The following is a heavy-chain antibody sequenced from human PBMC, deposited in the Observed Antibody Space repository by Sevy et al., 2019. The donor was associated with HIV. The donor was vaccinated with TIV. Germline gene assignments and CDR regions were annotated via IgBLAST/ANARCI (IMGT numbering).Heavy chain of an antibody. V-gene: IGHV4-34*01. CDR1: GGSFSAYY. CDR2: INHSGST. Sequence: SETLSLTCAVYGGSFSAYYWNWIRQPPGKGLEWIGEINHSGSTNYNPSLKSRVTMSVDTSKKQFSLKLSSVTAADTAFYYRARVLAEDYIWGSHRPKYYFDFWGQGTLVTVSS. D-gene: IGHD3-16*02. CDR3: ARVLAEDYIWGSHRPKYYFDF. J-gene: IGHJ4*02.